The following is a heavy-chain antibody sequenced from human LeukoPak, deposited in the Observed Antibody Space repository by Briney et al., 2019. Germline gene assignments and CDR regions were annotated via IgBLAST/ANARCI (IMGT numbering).Heavy chain of an antibody. Sequence: GGSLRLSCAASGFTFSSYAMSWVRQAPGKGLEWVSAISGSGGSTYYADSVKGRFTISRDNSKNTLYLQMNSLRAEDTAVYYCAKGQYSSSSLFGRGSFDYWGQGTLVTVSS. CDR1: GFTFSSYA. J-gene: IGHJ4*02. D-gene: IGHD6-6*01. CDR3: AKGQYSSSSLFGRGSFDY. V-gene: IGHV3-23*01. CDR2: ISGSGGST.